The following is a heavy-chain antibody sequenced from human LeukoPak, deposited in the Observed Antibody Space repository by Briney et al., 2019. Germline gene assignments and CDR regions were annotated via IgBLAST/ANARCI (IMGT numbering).Heavy chain of an antibody. CDR2: IYYSGST. CDR1: GGSISSSSYY. D-gene: IGHD2-2*01. J-gene: IGHJ3*02. Sequence: PSETLSLTCTVSGGSISSSSYYWGWLRQPPGKGLEWIGSIYYSGSTYYNPSLKSRVTISVDTSKNQFSLKLSSVTAADTAVYYCAREIKDIVVVPAASDAFDIWGQGTMVTVSS. V-gene: IGHV4-39*02. CDR3: AREIKDIVVVPAASDAFDI.